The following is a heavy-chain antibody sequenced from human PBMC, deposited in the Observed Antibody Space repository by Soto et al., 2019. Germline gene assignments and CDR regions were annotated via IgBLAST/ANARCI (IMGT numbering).Heavy chain of an antibody. J-gene: IGHJ4*02. D-gene: IGHD6-13*01. Sequence: GGSLRLSCAASGFTFSSYWMSWVRQAPGKGLEWVANIKQDGSEKYYVDSVKGRFTISRDNAKNSLYLQMNSLRAEDTAVYYCARGMAKYSSSWPLGYWGQGTLVTVSS. CDR3: ARGMAKYSSSWPLGY. V-gene: IGHV3-7*01. CDR1: GFTFSSYW. CDR2: IKQDGSEK.